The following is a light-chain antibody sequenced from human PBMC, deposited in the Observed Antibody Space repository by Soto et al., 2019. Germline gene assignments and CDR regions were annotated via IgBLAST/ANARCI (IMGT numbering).Light chain of an antibody. CDR2: AAS. V-gene: IGKV1-39*01. CDR1: QSISNS. J-gene: IGKJ2*01. Sequence: DIQMTQSPSSLSASTGDRVTITCRASQSISNSVNWYQQKPGKAPKLLISAASRLQSGVPSRFIGSWSGTDFTLTITSLQPEDFASYYCQQGYSTPADTFGQGTKLEIK. CDR3: QQGYSTPADT.